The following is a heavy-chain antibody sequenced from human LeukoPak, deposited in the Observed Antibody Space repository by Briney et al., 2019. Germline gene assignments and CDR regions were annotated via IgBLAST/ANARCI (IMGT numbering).Heavy chain of an antibody. CDR2: ISGYQGST. Sequence: ASVKVSCKASGYTFTNYGITWVRQAPGQGLEWMGWISGYQGSTKYAQNFQGRVTMTIDTSTSTAYMELSRLRSDGTAVYYCAREGIAAAADLDYWGQGTLVTVSS. V-gene: IGHV1-18*01. J-gene: IGHJ4*02. CDR3: AREGIAAAADLDY. D-gene: IGHD6-13*01. CDR1: GYTFTNYG.